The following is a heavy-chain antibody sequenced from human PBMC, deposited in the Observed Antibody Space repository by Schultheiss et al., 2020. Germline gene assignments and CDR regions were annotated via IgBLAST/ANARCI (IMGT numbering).Heavy chain of an antibody. CDR1: GFTFSSYA. CDR2: ISGSGGST. J-gene: IGHJ1*01. V-gene: IGHV3-23*01. D-gene: IGHD2-21*02. Sequence: CGSLRLSCAASGFTFSSYAMSWVRQAPGKGLEWVSAISGSGGSTYYADSVKGRFTISRDNSKNTLYLQMNSLRAEDTAVYYCAMRPAYCGGDCYPGYFQHWGQGTLVTVSS. CDR3: AMRPAYCGGDCYPGYFQH.